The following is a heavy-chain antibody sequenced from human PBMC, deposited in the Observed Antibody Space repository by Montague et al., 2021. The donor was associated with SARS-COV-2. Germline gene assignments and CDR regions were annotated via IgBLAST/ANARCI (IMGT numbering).Heavy chain of an antibody. J-gene: IGHJ4*02. CDR2: IYWDDDK. CDR1: GFSLSTSGVG. Sequence: PALVKPTQTLTLTCTFSGFSLSTSGVGVGWIRQPPGKALEWLALIYWDDDKRYSPSLKSRLTITKDTSKNQVVLTMTNMDPVDTATYYCAHFTLFIVGAYDYWGREPWSPSPQ. CDR3: AHFTLFIVGAYDY. D-gene: IGHD1-26*01. V-gene: IGHV2-5*02.